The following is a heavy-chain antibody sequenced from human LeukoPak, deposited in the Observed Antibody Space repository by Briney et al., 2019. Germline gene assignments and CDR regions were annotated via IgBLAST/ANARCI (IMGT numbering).Heavy chain of an antibody. CDR2: IYPGDSDT. CDR1: GYSFTNYW. CDR3: ARQAGYYDSSAFDP. J-gene: IGHJ5*02. V-gene: IGHV5-51*01. D-gene: IGHD3-22*01. Sequence: GESLKISCKGSGYSFTNYWIGWVRQMPGKGLEWMGIIYPGDSDTRYSPSFQGQVTISADKSSSTAYLQWSSLKASDAAIYYCARQAGYYDSSAFDPWGQGTLVTVSS.